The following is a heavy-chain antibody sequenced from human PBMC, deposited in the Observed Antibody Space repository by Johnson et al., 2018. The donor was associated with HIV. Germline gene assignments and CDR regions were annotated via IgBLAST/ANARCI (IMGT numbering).Heavy chain of an antibody. J-gene: IGHJ3*02. D-gene: IGHD7-27*01. CDR3: TTALTGDAFNI. V-gene: IGHV3-64*01. Sequence: VQLVESGGGLVQPGGSLRLSCAASGFTFSSYAMHWVRQAPGKGLEYFSAISSNGGSTYYANSVKGRFTISRDNSKNTLYLQMGSLKTEDTAVYYCTTALTGDAFNIWGQGTLVTVSS. CDR2: ISSNGGST. CDR1: GFTFSSYA.